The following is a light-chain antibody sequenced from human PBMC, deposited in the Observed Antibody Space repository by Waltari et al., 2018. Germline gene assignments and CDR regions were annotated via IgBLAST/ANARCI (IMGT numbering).Light chain of an antibody. CDR3: QQRKNWPPLT. Sequence: ETALTQSPATLSLSPGERATLSCRASQSVDRYLAWYQQKPGQAPRLLIYDTSNRATGTPARFSGSGSGTDFTLTISSLEPEDFAVYYCQQRKNWPPLTFGGGTKVEIK. V-gene: IGKV3-11*01. CDR2: DTS. CDR1: QSVDRY. J-gene: IGKJ4*01.